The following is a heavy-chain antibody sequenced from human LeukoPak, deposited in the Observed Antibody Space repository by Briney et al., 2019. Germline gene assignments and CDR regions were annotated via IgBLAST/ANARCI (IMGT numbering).Heavy chain of an antibody. D-gene: IGHD1-1*01. CDR2: IQFDGSDI. V-gene: IGHV3-30*02. Sequence: PGGSLRLSCAASGFTFSNYGVHWVRQAPGEGLEWVSFIQFDGSDIFYADSVKGRFTVSRDNSKNTLYLQMNSLRAEDTAVYYCAKEKQLEPFDCWGQGTLVTVSS. CDR3: AKEKQLEPFDC. J-gene: IGHJ4*02. CDR1: GFTFSNYG.